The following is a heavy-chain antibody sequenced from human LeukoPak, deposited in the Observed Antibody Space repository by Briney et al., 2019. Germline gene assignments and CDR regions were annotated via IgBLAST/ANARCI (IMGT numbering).Heavy chain of an antibody. CDR3: ARRSMGYCSGGSCYAFGAFDI. Sequence: SETLSLTCTVSGGSISSYYWSWIRQPPGKGLEGIGYIYYSGSTNYNPSLKSRVTISVDTSKNQFSLKLSSVTAADTAVYYCARRSMGYCSGGSCYAFGAFDIWGQGTMVTVSS. CDR1: GGSISSYY. V-gene: IGHV4-59*08. CDR2: IYYSGST. J-gene: IGHJ3*02. D-gene: IGHD2-15*01.